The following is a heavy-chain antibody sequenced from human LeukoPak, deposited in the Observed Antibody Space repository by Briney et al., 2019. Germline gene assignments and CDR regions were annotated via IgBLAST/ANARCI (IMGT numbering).Heavy chain of an antibody. V-gene: IGHV4-38-2*02. D-gene: IGHD2-2*01. CDR2: IYHSGST. CDR3: ARDRGSLGYCSSTSCYGVDP. Sequence: SETLSLTCAVSGYSISSGYYWGWIRQPPGKGPEWIGSIYHSGSTYYNPSLKSRVTISVDTSKDQFSLKLSSVTAADTAVYYCARDRGSLGYCSSTSCYGVDPWGQGTLVTVSS. CDR1: GYSISSGYY. J-gene: IGHJ5*02.